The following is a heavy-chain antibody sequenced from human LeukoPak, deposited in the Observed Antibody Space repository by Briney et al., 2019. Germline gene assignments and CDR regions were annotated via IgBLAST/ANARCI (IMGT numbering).Heavy chain of an antibody. Sequence: GSLRLSCAASGFTFSSYAMSWVRQAPGKGLEWVSAISGSGGSTYYADSVKGRFTISRDNSKNTLYLQMNSLRAEDTAVYYCAKVSIAVAGSDGLSLDYWGQGTLVTVSS. V-gene: IGHV3-23*01. CDR1: GFTFSSYA. CDR3: AKVSIAVAGSDGLSLDY. CDR2: ISGSGGST. D-gene: IGHD6-19*01. J-gene: IGHJ4*02.